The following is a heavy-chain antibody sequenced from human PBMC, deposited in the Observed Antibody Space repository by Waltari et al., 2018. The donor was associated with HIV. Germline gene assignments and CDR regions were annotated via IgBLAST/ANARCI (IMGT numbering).Heavy chain of an antibody. D-gene: IGHD7-27*01. CDR2: MNPNMSNT. Sequence: QVQLVQSGAEVKKPGASVKVSCKASGYTFTSYDINWVRQATGQGIEWMGWMNPNMSNTGYAQKFRGRVTMTRNTSISTAYMELSSRRSEDTAVYYGARGGPLPLGPWGQGTLVTVSS. CDR3: ARGGPLPLGP. J-gene: IGHJ5*02. CDR1: GYTFTSYD. V-gene: IGHV1-8*01.